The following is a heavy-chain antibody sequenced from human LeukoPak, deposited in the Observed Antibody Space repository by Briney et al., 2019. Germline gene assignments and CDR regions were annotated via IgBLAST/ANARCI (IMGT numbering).Heavy chain of an antibody. V-gene: IGHV4-59*06. CDR3: ARLGTAGGLFDY. D-gene: IGHD4-23*01. CDR1: GGSISSYY. Sequence: SETLSLTCTVSGGSISSYYWSWIRQHPGKGLEWIGYIYYSGSTYYNPSLKSRVTISVDTSKNQFSLKLSSVTAADTAVYYCARLGTAGGLFDYWGQGTLVTVSS. J-gene: IGHJ4*02. CDR2: IYYSGST.